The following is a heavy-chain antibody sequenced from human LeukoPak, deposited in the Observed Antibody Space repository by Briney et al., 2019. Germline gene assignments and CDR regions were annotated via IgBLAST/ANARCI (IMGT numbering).Heavy chain of an antibody. J-gene: IGHJ6*02. CDR1: GGSISSSSYY. CDR3: ARDPPRIAAAGPYYYGMDV. V-gene: IGHV4-39*07. CDR2: IYYSGST. Sequence: PSETLSLTCTVSGGSISSSSYYWGWIRQPPGKGLEWIGSIYYSGSTYYNPSLKSRVTISVDTSKNQFSLKLSSVTAADTAVYYCARDPPRIAAAGPYYYGMDVWGQGTTVTVSS. D-gene: IGHD6-13*01.